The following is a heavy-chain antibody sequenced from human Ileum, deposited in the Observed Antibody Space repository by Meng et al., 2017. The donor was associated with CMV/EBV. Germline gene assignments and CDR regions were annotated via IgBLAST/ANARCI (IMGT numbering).Heavy chain of an antibody. CDR1: GGASSSSSYY. V-gene: IGHV4-39*01. CDR3: ANYVVVPAAFFDY. J-gene: IGHJ4*02. Sequence: TCSGGASSSSSYYWGWIRQPPGKGLEWIGSIYYSGSTYYNPSLKSRVTISVDTSKNQFSLKLSSVTAADTAVYYCANYVVVPAAFFDYWGQGTLVTVSS. D-gene: IGHD2-2*01. CDR2: IYYSGST.